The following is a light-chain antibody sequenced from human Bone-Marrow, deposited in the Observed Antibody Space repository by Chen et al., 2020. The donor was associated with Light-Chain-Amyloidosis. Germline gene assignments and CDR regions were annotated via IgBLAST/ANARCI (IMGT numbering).Light chain of an antibody. Sequence: DLLMTQSPSTLSASAGDRVTTTCRASQSISIWLVWYQQKPEKAPKVLIYKTSSLQTRVPSRFSGSGSGTEFTLTINNLQPDDFATYYCQQYNSYYTFGQGTRLEI. CDR2: KTS. J-gene: IGKJ2*01. CDR1: QSISIW. V-gene: IGKV1-5*03. CDR3: QQYNSYYT.